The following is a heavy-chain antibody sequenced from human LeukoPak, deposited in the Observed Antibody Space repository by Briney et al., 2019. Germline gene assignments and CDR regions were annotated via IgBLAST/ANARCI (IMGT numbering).Heavy chain of an antibody. Sequence: SETLSLTCTVSGGSITSGGYYWSWIRQRPGKGLEWIGYIYKTGSTYYNPTLKSRVTMSVDTSRNQFSLKLNSVTAADTAVYYCARDVLRWGQGTLVTVSS. CDR3: ARDVLR. CDR1: GGSITSGGYY. CDR2: IYKTGST. V-gene: IGHV4-31*03. J-gene: IGHJ4*02.